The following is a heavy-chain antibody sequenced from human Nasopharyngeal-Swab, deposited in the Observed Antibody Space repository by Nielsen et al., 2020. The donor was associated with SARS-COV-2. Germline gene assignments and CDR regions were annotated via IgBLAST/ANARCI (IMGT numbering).Heavy chain of an antibody. CDR2: INHSGST. CDR3: ARDTIGYCSSTSCYQYYYYYMDV. D-gene: IGHD2-2*01. V-gene: IGHV4-34*01. J-gene: IGHJ6*03. Sequence: RQAPGKGLEWIWEINHSGSTNYNPSLKSRVTISVDTSKNQFSLKLSSVTAADTAVYYCARDTIGYCSSTSCYQYYYYYMDVWGKGTTVTVSS.